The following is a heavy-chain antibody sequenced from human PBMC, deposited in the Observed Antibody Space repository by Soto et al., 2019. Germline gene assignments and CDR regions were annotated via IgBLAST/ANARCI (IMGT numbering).Heavy chain of an antibody. CDR1: GYTFTSYG. J-gene: IGHJ2*01. CDR2: ISAYNGNT. CDR3: ARDLNGDYGFRYWYFDL. V-gene: IGHV1-18*01. D-gene: IGHD4-17*01. Sequence: QVQLVQSGAEVKKPGASVKVSCKASGYTFTSYGISWVRQAPGQGLEWMGWISAYNGNTNYAQKLQGRVTMTTDTSTSTAYMEMRSLRSDATAVYYCARDLNGDYGFRYWYFDLWGRGTLVTVSS.